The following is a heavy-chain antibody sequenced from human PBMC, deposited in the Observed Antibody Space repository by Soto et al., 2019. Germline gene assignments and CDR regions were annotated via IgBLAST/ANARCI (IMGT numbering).Heavy chain of an antibody. CDR2: IYYSGST. Sequence: PSETLSLTCTVSGGSIGSYSWSWIRQPPGKGLEWIGYIYYSGSTNYNPSLKSRVTISVDTSKNQFSLKLSSVTAADTAVYYCARIAGVGPTRLHDYWGQGTLVTVSS. CDR3: ARIAGVGPTRLHDY. D-gene: IGHD6-25*01. V-gene: IGHV4-59*01. CDR1: GGSIGSYS. J-gene: IGHJ4*02.